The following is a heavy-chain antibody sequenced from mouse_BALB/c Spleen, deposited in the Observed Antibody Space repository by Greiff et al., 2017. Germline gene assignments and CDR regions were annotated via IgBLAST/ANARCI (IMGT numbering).Heavy chain of an antibody. Sequence: QVQLQQSGAELARPGASVKMYCKASGYTFTSYTMHWVKQRPGQGLEWIGYINPSSGYTNYNQKFKDKATLTADKSSSTAYMQLSSLTSEDSAVYYCARPMITTWYFDVWGAGTTVTVSS. J-gene: IGHJ1*01. CDR2: INPSSGYT. CDR3: ARPMITTWYFDV. V-gene: IGHV1-4*01. CDR1: GYTFTSYT. D-gene: IGHD2-4*01.